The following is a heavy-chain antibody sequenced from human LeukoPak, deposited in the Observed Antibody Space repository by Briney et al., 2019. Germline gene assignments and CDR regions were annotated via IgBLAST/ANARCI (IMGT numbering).Heavy chain of an antibody. CDR3: ARGSGMATHDY. Sequence: GGSLRLSCVASGFTFTTYSMTWVRQAPGKGLEWVSIISSGSSAIFSADALKGRFTISRDNAKNSLYLQMNSLRAEDTAVYYCARGSGMATHDYWGQGTLVTVSS. CDR1: GFTFTTYS. V-gene: IGHV3-21*04. D-gene: IGHD5-24*01. J-gene: IGHJ4*02. CDR2: ISSGSSAI.